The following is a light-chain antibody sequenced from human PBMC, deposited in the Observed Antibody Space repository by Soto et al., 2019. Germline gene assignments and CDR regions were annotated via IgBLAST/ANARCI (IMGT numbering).Light chain of an antibody. Sequence: QSALTQPPSASGSPGQTVAISCTGTSSDVGTYNYVSWYQQHPGNATKLMIYDVIQRPSGVPDRFSGSKSGNTASLTVSGLQPEDEADYYCCYYTPSSTDVFGTGTKLTV. V-gene: IGLV2-8*01. CDR3: CYYTPSSTDV. CDR1: SSDVGTYNY. CDR2: DVI. J-gene: IGLJ1*01.